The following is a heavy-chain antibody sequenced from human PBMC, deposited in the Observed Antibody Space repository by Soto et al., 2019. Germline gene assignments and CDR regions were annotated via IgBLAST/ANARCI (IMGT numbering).Heavy chain of an antibody. CDR1: GFTFSSYS. CDR3: ATSRGPFDY. Sequence: EVQLVESGGGLVHPGGSLRLSCAASGFTFSSYSMNWVRQAPGKGLEWVSYISTSSDTIYYADSVKGRFTISRDNVKNSLYLEMNGLRAEDTSVYYCATSRGPFDYWGQGTLVTVSS. CDR2: ISTSSDTI. V-gene: IGHV3-48*01. J-gene: IGHJ4*02.